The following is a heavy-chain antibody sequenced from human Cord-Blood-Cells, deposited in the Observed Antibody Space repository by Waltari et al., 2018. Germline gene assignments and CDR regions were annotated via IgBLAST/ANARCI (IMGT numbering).Heavy chain of an antibody. J-gene: IGHJ5*02. D-gene: IGHD2-2*02. V-gene: IGHV1-69*01. CDR2: IIPIFGTA. CDR3: AREGYCSSTSCYRGWFDP. Sequence: ASGGTFSSYAISWVRQAPGQGLEWMGGIIPIFGTANYAQKFQGRVTITADESTSTAYMELSSLRSEDTAVYYCAREGYCSSTSCYRGWFDPWGQGTLVTVSS. CDR1: GGTFSSYA.